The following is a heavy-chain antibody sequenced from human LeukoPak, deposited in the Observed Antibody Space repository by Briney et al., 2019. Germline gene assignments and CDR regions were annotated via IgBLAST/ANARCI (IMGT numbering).Heavy chain of an antibody. CDR1: GGSISSGSYY. J-gene: IGHJ4*02. V-gene: IGHV4-61*02. CDR3: ARHGGRYNWSPSD. D-gene: IGHD1-20*01. CDR2: IYTSGST. Sequence: SETLSLTCTVSGGSISSGSYYWSWIRQPAGKGLEWIGRIYTSGSTNYIPSLKSRVTISVDTSRNQFSLRLSSVTAADTAVYFCARHGGRYNWSPSDWGQGTLVTVSS.